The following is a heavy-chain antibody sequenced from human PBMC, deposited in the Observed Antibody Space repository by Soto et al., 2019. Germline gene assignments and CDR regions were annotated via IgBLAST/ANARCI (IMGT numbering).Heavy chain of an antibody. D-gene: IGHD2-15*01. Sequence: EVQLLESGGGLVQPGGSLRLSCAASGFTLSNYAMSWVRQAPGKGLEWVSTISGSGRRIYYADSVKGPFTSSRDNSKNTLHLQMSSLKAEDTAVYYYGKEDGVEGQHVDSWGQGTLVTVSS. CDR3: GKEDGVEGQHVDS. J-gene: IGHJ4*02. CDR2: ISGSGRRI. CDR1: GFTLSNYA. V-gene: IGHV3-23*01.